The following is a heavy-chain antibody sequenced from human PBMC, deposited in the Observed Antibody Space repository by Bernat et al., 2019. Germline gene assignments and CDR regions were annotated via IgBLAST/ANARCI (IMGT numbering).Heavy chain of an antibody. D-gene: IGHD3-3*01. CDR1: GFTFSNAW. J-gene: IGHJ4*02. Sequence: EVQLVESGGGLVKPGGSLRLSCAASGFTFSNAWMSWVRQAPGKGLEWVGRIKSKTDGRTTDYAAPVKGRFTISRDDSKNTLYLQMNSLKTEDTAVYYCTTAPGAYYDFWSGYTTYTDYWGQGTLVTVSS. V-gene: IGHV3-15*01. CDR2: IKSKTDGRTT. CDR3: TTAPGAYYDFWSGYTTYTDY.